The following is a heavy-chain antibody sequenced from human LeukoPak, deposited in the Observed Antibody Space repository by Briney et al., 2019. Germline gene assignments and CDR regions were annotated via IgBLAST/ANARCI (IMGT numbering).Heavy chain of an antibody. CDR2: ISSSSSHI. V-gene: IGHV3-21*01. J-gene: IGHJ4*02. CDR3: ARDFRSQLDGYSPPYHFDY. CDR1: GFTFSTHS. D-gene: IGHD5-24*01. Sequence: GGSLRLSCAAFGFTFSTHSMSWVRQAPGKRLEWVSSISSSSSHIYYADSMKGRFTVSRDNAKNSLFLQMNSLRAEDTAVYYCARDFRSQLDGYSPPYHFDYWGQGALVTVSS.